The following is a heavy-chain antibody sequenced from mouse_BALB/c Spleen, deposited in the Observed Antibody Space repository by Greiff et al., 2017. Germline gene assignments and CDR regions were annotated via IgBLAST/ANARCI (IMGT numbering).Heavy chain of an antibody. CDR3: ARGGYDDYYAMDY. J-gene: IGHJ4*01. CDR2: IDPANGNT. Sequence: EVKLVESGAELVKPGASVKLSCTASGFNIKDTYMHWVKQRPEQGLEWIGRIDPANGNTKYDPKFQGKATITADTSSNTAYLQLSSLTSEDTAVYYCARGGYDDYYAMDYWGQGTSVTVSS. V-gene: IGHV14-3*02. CDR1: GFNIKDTY. D-gene: IGHD2-2*01.